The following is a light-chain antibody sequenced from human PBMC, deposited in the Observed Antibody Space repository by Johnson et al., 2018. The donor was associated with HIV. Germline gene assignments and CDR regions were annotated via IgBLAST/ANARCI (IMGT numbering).Light chain of an antibody. CDR1: SSNIENNY. J-gene: IGLJ1*01. CDR2: ENN. CDR3: GTWDSSLSSYV. V-gene: IGLV1-51*02. Sequence: QSVLTQPPSVSAAPGQKVTISCSGSSSNIENNYVSWYQQLPGTAPKLLIYENNRRPSGTPDRFSGSKSGTSDTLGITGLQTGDEADYYCGTWDSSLSSYVFGTGTKVTVL.